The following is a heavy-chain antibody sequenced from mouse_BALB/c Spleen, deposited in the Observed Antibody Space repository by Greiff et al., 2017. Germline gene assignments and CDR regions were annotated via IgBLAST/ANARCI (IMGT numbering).Heavy chain of an antibody. J-gene: IGHJ3*01. V-gene: IGHV5-6-5*01. Sequence: EVMLVESGGGLVKPGGSLKLSCAASGFAFSSYDMSWVRQTPEKRLEWVAYISSGGSTYYPDSVKGRFTISRDNARNILYLQMSSLRSEDTAMYYCAREGDYSWFAYWGQGTLVTVSA. CDR3: AREGDYSWFAY. CDR1: GFAFSSYD. D-gene: IGHD1-1*01. CDR2: ISSGGST.